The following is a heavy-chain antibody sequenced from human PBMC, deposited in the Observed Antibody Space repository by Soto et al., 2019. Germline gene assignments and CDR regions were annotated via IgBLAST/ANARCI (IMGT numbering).Heavy chain of an antibody. D-gene: IGHD6-13*01. J-gene: IGHJ5*02. Sequence: SETLSLTCAVYGGSFSGYYWSWIRQPPGKGLEWIGEINHSGSTNYNPSLKSRVTISVDTSKNQLSLKLSSVTAADTAVYYCARRALAAAGKATSAQVFRPAWFDPWGQGTLVTVSS. V-gene: IGHV4-34*01. CDR3: ARRALAAAGKATSAQVFRPAWFDP. CDR2: INHSGST. CDR1: GGSFSGYY.